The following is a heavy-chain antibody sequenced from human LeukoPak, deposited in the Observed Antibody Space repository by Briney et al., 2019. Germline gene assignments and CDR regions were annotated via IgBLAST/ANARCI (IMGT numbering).Heavy chain of an antibody. D-gene: IGHD1-26*01. CDR3: ARSGSYSEKYYFDY. CDR1: GFTFSSYG. CDR2: ISYDGSNK. V-gene: IGHV3-30*03. J-gene: IGHJ4*02. Sequence: GGSLRLSCAASGFTFSSYGMHWVRQAPGKGLEWVAVISYDGSNKYYADSVKGRFTISRDNSKNTLYLQMNSLRAEDTAVYYCARSGSYSEKYYFDYWGQGTLVTVSS.